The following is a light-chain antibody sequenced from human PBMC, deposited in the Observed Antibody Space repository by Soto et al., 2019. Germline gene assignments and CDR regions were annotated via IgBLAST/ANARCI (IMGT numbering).Light chain of an antibody. V-gene: IGKV1-39*01. Sequence: DIQMTQSPSSLSASVGDRVTITCRASQSISTNLSWYQKKPGKAPKLLISGASSLQSGVPSRFSGSGSGTDFSLTISSLQPEDFAVYYCQQYYSRAKTFGQGTKVEIK. J-gene: IGKJ1*01. CDR2: GAS. CDR1: QSISTN. CDR3: QQYYSRAKT.